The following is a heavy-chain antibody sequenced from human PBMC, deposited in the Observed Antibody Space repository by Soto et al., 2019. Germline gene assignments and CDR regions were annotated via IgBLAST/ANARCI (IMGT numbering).Heavy chain of an antibody. CDR3: AKVLWQLAHYYYYGMDV. J-gene: IGHJ6*02. CDR2: ISYDGSNK. CDR1: GFTFSSYG. D-gene: IGHD6-6*01. Sequence: GGSLRFSFGTSGFTFSSYGIHWVRQAPGKGLEWVAVISYDGSNKYYADSVKGRFTVSRDNSKNTLYLQMNSLRAEDTAVYYCAKVLWQLAHYYYYGMDVWGQGTTVTVSS. V-gene: IGHV3-30*18.